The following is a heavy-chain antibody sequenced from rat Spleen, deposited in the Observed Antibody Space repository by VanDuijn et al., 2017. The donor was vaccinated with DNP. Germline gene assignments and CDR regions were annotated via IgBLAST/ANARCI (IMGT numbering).Heavy chain of an antibody. CDR3: ARWVRYFDS. CDR2: ITYGGGT. D-gene: IGHD1-1*01. J-gene: IGHJ2*01. Sequence: EVQLQESGPGLVRPSQSLSLSCSVTGSSISSNYWGWVRKFPGNKMEWMGYITYGGGTRYNPSLKGRISITRVTSKNQFFLHLNSVTTEDTATYYCARWVRYFDSWGQGVMVTVSS. V-gene: IGHV3-1*01. CDR1: GSSISSNY.